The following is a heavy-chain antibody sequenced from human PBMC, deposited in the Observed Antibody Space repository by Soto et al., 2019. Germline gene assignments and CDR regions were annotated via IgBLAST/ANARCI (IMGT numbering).Heavy chain of an antibody. CDR3: ARMPAIFGVEYYYNGLEV. CDR2: IYYSGSS. J-gene: IGHJ6*02. CDR1: GLYVSSGGYY. V-gene: IGHV4-31*03. Sequence: SETLSITCTFSGLYVSSGGYYWIWIHQHPGKGLEWIGYIYYSGSSYYNPSLKSRVTISLDTSKNQFSLKLSSVTAADTAVYFCARMPAIFGVEYYYNGLEVWGQGTTVTVSS. D-gene: IGHD3-3*01.